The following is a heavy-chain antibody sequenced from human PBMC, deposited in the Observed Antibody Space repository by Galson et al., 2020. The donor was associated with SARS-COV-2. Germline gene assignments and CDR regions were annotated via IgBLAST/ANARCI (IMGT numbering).Heavy chain of an antibody. D-gene: IGHD2-21*02. V-gene: IGHV4-38-2*01. Sequence: SETLSLTCAVSGYSVSTTNYWGWVRLAPGQGLEWIGSIYPNGRTYDNPSIESRVTISVDTSRNQFSLTLASVTAADTAFYYCSRQGVNMIVLVTVPGWFFDLWGRGTLVTVSS. CDR2: IYPNGRT. CDR3: SRQGVNMIVLVTVPGWFFDL. CDR1: GYSVSTTNY. J-gene: IGHJ2*01.